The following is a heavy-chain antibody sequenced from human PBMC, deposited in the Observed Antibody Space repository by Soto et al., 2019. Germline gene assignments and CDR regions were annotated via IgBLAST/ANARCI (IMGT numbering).Heavy chain of an antibody. J-gene: IGHJ5*02. CDR2: IIPIFGTA. CDR1: GGTFSSYA. V-gene: IGHV1-69*01. Sequence: QVQLVQSGAEVKKPGSSVKVSCKASGGTFSSYAISWVRQAPGQGLEWMGGIIPIFGTANCAQKFQGRVTITADESTSTAYMELSSLRSEDTAVYYCARGLAGGSGSYYNPNWFDPWGQGTLVTVSS. CDR3: ARGLAGGSGSYYNPNWFDP. D-gene: IGHD3-10*01.